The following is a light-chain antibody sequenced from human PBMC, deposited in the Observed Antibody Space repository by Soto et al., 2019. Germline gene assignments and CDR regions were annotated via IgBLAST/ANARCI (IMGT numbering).Light chain of an antibody. V-gene: IGLV2-14*01. J-gene: IGLJ3*02. CDR1: SSDVGGYDY. Sequence: QSALTQPASVSGSPGQSITISCTGTSSDVGGYDYVSWYQQHPGKAPKVMIYDVNNRPPGVSNRFSGPKSGNTASLTISGLQAEDEADYYCSSYTSSSTLVFGGGTKLTVL. CDR2: DVN. CDR3: SSYTSSSTLV.